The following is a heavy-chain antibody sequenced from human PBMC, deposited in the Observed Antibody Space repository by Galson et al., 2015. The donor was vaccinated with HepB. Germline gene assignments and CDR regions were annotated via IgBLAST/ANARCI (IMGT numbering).Heavy chain of an antibody. J-gene: IGHJ6*02. CDR1: GFTFSSYS. CDR2: ISSSSSYI. D-gene: IGHD3-9*01. V-gene: IGHV3-21*01. Sequence: SLRLSCAASGFTFSSYSMNWVRQAPGKGLEWVSSISSSSSYIYYADSVKGRFTISRDNAKNSLYLQMNSLRAEDTAVYYCARGWDILTGSYQPYYYYGMDVWGQGTTVTVSS. CDR3: ARGWDILTGSYQPYYYYGMDV.